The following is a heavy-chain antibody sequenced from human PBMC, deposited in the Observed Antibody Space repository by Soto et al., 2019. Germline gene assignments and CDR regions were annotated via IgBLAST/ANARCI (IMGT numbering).Heavy chain of an antibody. CDR3: AKNREYCSGGSCPHYYYYGMDV. V-gene: IGHV3-30*18. D-gene: IGHD2-15*01. CDR2: ISYDGNNK. J-gene: IGHJ6*02. Sequence: GGSLRLSCAASGFTFSSYGMYWVRQAPGKGLEWVAVISYDGNNKYYADSVKGRFTVSRDNSKNTLYLQMNSLRAEDTAVYYCAKNREYCSGGSCPHYYYYGMDVWGQGTTVTVSS. CDR1: GFTFSSYG.